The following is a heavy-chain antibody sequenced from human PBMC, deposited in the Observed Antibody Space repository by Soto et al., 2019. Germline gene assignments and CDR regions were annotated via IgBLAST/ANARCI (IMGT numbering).Heavy chain of an antibody. CDR1: GFTFSSYG. D-gene: IGHD6-19*01. J-gene: IGHJ2*01. CDR3: PRGIEVGATSWHFDL. Sequence: QVQLVESGGGVVQPGRSLRLSCAASGFTFSSYGMHWVRQAPGKGLEWVAVISYDGSKKDYADSVKGRFTISRDNSKNTLYLQMNSLRADDTAVFYCPRGIEVGATSWHFDLWGRGTLVTVSS. V-gene: IGHV3-30*03. CDR2: ISYDGSKK.